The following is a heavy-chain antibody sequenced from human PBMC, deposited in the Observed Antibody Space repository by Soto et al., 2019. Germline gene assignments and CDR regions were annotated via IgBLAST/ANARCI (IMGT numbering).Heavy chain of an antibody. CDR2: IYHSGST. J-gene: IGHJ5*02. CDR3: ASRPPYYYGSGSYGFDP. V-gene: IGHV4-30-2*01. Sequence: QLQLQESGSGLVKPSQTLSLTCAVSGGSISSGGYSWSWIRQPPGKGLECIGYIYHSGSTYYNPSLKVRVTISADRSKNRFSLKLSSVTAAATAVYYCASRPPYYYGSGSYGFDPWGQGTLVTVSS. D-gene: IGHD3-10*01. CDR1: GGSISSGGYS.